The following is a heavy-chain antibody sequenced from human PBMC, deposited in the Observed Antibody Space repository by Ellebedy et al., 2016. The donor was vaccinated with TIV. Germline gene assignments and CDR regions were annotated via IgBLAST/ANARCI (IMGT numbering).Heavy chain of an antibody. CDR3: ARHVTLSSAVRINNWFDP. D-gene: IGHD6-6*01. J-gene: IGHJ5*02. CDR1: GGSFSGYF. V-gene: IGHV4-34*01. Sequence: MPSETLSLTCDVYGGSFSGYFWSWIRQSPGKGLEWIGEINHSGSTNYNPSLKSRVTISVDTSKKQFSLKLSSVTAADTAVYYCARHVTLSSAVRINNWFDPWGQGTLVTVSS. CDR2: INHSGST.